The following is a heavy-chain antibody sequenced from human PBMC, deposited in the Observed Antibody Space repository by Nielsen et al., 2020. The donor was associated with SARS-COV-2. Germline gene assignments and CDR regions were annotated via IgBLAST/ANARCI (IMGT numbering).Heavy chain of an antibody. V-gene: IGHV3-11*05. Sequence: GESLKISCAASGFTFSDYYMSWIRQAPGKGLEWVSYSSSSGYTNYVDPVKGRFTISRDNAKNSLYLQMNSLRAEDTAVYYCAREGRKLPLDYWGQGTLVTVSS. CDR2: SSSSGYT. D-gene: IGHD5-24*01. J-gene: IGHJ4*02. CDR1: GFTFSDYY. CDR3: AREGRKLPLDY.